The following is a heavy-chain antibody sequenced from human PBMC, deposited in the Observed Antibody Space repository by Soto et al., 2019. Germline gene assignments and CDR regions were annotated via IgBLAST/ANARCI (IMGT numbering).Heavy chain of an antibody. Sequence: QVQLQQWGAGLLKPSETLSLTCAVYGGSFSGYYWSWIRQPPGKGLEWIGAINHSGSTNYNPSLKSRVTVSVDTSKNQFSLRLSAVTAADTAVYYCARGAAENCSGGSCYSFVIDYWGQGTLVTVSS. CDR1: GGSFSGYY. J-gene: IGHJ4*02. CDR3: ARGAAENCSGGSCYSFVIDY. V-gene: IGHV4-34*01. CDR2: INHSGST. D-gene: IGHD2-15*01.